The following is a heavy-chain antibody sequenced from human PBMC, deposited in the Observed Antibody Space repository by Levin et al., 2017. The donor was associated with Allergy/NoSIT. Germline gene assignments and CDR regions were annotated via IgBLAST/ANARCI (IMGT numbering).Heavy chain of an antibody. CDR2: ISDNRNT. CDR1: GYTFTRYA. Sequence: ASVKVSCKASGYTFTRYAFSWVRQAPGQGLEWMGWISDNRNTDSAQKFRDRLTMTTDTSTSTAYMELRSLTSDDTAVYYCARDRMSSTTPLVCDYWGQGTLVTVSS. J-gene: IGHJ4*02. CDR3: ARDRMSSTTPLVCDY. V-gene: IGHV1-18*01. D-gene: IGHD5/OR15-5a*01.